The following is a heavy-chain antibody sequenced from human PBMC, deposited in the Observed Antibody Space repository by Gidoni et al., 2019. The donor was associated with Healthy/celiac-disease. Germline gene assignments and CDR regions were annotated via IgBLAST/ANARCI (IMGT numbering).Heavy chain of an antibody. J-gene: IGHJ6*02. V-gene: IGHV3-9*01. Sequence: VKGRFTISRDNAKNSLYLQMNSLRAEDTALYYCAKTRLGSSSWYADYYYGMDVWGQGTTVTVSS. CDR3: AKTRLGSSSWYADYYYGMDV. D-gene: IGHD6-13*01.